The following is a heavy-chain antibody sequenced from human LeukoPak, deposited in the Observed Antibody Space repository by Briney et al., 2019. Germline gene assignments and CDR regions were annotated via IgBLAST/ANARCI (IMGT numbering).Heavy chain of an antibody. CDR2: INHSGST. J-gene: IGHJ4*02. V-gene: IGHV4-39*07. CDR3: AITLDFWSGYPFDY. Sequence: SETLSLTCTVSGGSISTSSYYWGWIRQPPGKGLEWIGEINHSGSTNYNPSLKSRVTISVDTSKNQFSLKLSSVTAADTAVYYCAITLDFWSGYPFDYWGQGTLVTVSS. CDR1: GGSISTSSYY. D-gene: IGHD3-3*01.